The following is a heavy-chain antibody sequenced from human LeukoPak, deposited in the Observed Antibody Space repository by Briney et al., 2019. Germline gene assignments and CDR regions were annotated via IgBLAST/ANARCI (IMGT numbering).Heavy chain of an antibody. D-gene: IGHD1-26*01. Sequence: GGSLRLSCAASGFTFSDYYMSWIRQPPGKGLEWVSYISSSGSTMYYADSVKGRFTISRDNAKNSLYLQMNSLRSEDTAVYYCARGPSRNSGSYHWFDPWGQGTLVTVSS. J-gene: IGHJ5*02. V-gene: IGHV3-11*01. CDR1: GFTFSDYY. CDR2: ISSSGSTM. CDR3: ARGPSRNSGSYHWFDP.